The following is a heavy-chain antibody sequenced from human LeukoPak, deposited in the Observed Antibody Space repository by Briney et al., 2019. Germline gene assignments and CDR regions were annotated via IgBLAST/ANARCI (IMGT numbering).Heavy chain of an antibody. CDR3: AKGDTIFGVVITSWDY. CDR1: GFTFSSHA. V-gene: IGHV3-23*01. D-gene: IGHD3-3*02. Sequence: GGSRRLSCTASGFTFSSHAMSWVRQAPGKGLEWVSGISGSGDSTYYADSVKGRFTISRDNSKNTLYLQMNNLRAEDTAVYYCAKGDTIFGVVITSWDYWGQGTLVTVSS. CDR2: ISGSGDST. J-gene: IGHJ4*02.